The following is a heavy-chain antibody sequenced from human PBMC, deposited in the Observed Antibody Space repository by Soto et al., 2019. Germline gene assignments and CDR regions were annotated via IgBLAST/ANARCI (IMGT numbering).Heavy chain of an antibody. CDR2: INHSGST. D-gene: IGHD3-9*01. CDR3: ARGSHVRYFGPYGMDV. J-gene: IGHJ6*02. V-gene: IGHV4-34*01. Sequence: QVQLQQWGAGLLKPSETLSLTCAVYGGSFSGYYWSWIRQPPGKGLEWIGEINHSGSTNYNPSLNSGVTISVDTSKNQLSLKLGSVTAADTAGYYCARGSHVRYFGPYGMDVWGQGTTVTVSS. CDR1: GGSFSGYY.